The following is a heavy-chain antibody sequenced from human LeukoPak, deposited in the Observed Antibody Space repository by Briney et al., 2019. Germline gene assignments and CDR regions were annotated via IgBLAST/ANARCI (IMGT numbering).Heavy chain of an antibody. V-gene: IGHV7-4-1*02. CDR3: ARGIPVYGSSWSYYFDY. J-gene: IGHJ4*02. CDR1: GYTFTTYA. D-gene: IGHD6-13*01. Sequence: ASVKVSCKASGYTFTTYAMNWVRQAPGQGLEWMGWIYTNTGNPTYTQGFTGRFVFSLDTSVSTTYLQVSNLKAEDTAVYYCARGIPVYGSSWSYYFDYWGQGTLVTVSS. CDR2: IYTNTGNP.